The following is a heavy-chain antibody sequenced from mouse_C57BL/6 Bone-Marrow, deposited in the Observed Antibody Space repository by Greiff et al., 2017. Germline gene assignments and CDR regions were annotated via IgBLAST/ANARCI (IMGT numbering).Heavy chain of an antibody. Sequence: VQLQQPGAELVKPGASVKLSCKASGYTFTSYWMHWVKQRPGRGLEWIGRIDPNSGGTKYNEKFKSKATLTVDKPSSTAYMQLSSLTSEDSAVYYCARDPITTVVYYYAMDYWGQGTSVTVSS. V-gene: IGHV1-72*01. D-gene: IGHD1-1*01. CDR1: GYTFTSYW. J-gene: IGHJ4*01. CDR2: IDPNSGGT. CDR3: ARDPITTVVYYYAMDY.